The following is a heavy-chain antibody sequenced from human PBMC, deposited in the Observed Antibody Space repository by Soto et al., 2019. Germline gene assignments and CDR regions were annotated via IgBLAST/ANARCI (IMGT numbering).Heavy chain of an antibody. CDR3: ARIVPARTAFGR. J-gene: IGHJ3*01. CDR2: IYWDDDK. V-gene: IGHV2-5*02. Sequence: QITLMESGPMVVKPTQTLTLTCTFSGFSLSTSGVGVGWIRQPPGKALEWRALIYWDDDKRYKSSLQSRLTMSKDTSKNQVNLTVTSMNPVDTATYYCARIVPARTAFGRWGQGTMVSVSS. D-gene: IGHD3-3*01. CDR1: GFSLSTSGVG.